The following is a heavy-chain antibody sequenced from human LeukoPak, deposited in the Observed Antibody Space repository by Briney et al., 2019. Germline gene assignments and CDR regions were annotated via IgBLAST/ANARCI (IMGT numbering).Heavy chain of an antibody. V-gene: IGHV4-59*10. CDR1: GGSFSAY. Sequence: PSETLSLTCAVYGGSFSAYWSWIRKPAGKGLEWIGRIYTSGSTNYNPSLKSRVTISVDTSKNQFSLKLSSVTAADTAVYYCARSPITMIVVVWGQGTLVTVSS. CDR2: IYTSGST. CDR3: ARSPITMIVVV. D-gene: IGHD3-22*01. J-gene: IGHJ4*02.